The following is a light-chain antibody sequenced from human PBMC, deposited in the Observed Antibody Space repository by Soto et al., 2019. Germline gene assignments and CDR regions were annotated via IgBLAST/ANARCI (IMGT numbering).Light chain of an antibody. CDR2: DAS. CDR3: QQYGSSPPT. J-gene: IGKJ1*01. V-gene: IGKV3-20*01. Sequence: EIVLTQSPATLSLSAGERATLSCRASQSVSSYLAWYQQKPGQAPRLLIYDASNRATGIPARFSGSGSGTDFTLTISRLEPEDFAVYYCQQYGSSPPTFGQGTKVDI. CDR1: QSVSSY.